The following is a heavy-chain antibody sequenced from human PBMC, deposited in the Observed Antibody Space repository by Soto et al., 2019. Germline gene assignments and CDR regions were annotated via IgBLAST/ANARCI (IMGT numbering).Heavy chain of an antibody. V-gene: IGHV3-11*01. Sequence: GGSLRLSCAASGFTFSDYYMTWIRQAPGKGLEWVSYISSSGNSIYYADSVRGRFTVSRDNAKNSLFLQMNSLRAEDTAVYYCARRAAAGRSFDYWGLGTLVTVSS. CDR1: GFTFSDYY. CDR3: ARRAAAGRSFDY. D-gene: IGHD6-13*01. J-gene: IGHJ4*02. CDR2: ISSSGNSI.